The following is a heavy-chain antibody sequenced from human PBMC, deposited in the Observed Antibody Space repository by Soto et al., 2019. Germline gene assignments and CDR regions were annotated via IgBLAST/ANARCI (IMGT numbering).Heavy chain of an antibody. CDR2: ITSSGRTI. J-gene: IGHJ4*02. V-gene: IGHV3-11*01. Sequence: QVQLVESGGGLVKPGGSLRLSCAASGFTFSDYYMSWFRQAPGKGLEWISYITSSGRTIYYTDSVKGRFTISRDNAKNSLYLQMNSLRAEDTAVYFCAREVRRYFDYWGQGTLVTVSS. CDR1: GFTFSDYY. CDR3: AREVRRYFDY.